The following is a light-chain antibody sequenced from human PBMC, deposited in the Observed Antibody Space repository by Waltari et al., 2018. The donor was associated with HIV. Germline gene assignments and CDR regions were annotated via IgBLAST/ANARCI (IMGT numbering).Light chain of an antibody. CDR1: SSDVGAYDY. Sequence: QSALTQPASVSGSPGQSITISCTGTSSDVGAYDYVSWYQQHPGKAPKLIIYEVNNRPSGVSARFSGSKSGDTASLTISGLHVEDEADYYCRSFSNTNHVLFGGGTKLTVL. J-gene: IGLJ3*02. CDR3: RSFSNTNHVL. CDR2: EVN. V-gene: IGLV2-14*01.